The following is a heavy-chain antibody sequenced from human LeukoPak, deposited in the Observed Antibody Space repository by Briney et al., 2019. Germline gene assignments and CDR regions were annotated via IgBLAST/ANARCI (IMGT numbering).Heavy chain of an antibody. J-gene: IGHJ5*02. D-gene: IGHD3-10*01. CDR2: INHSGST. CDR3: AREFSHHHGSGTRSVGFDP. Sequence: SETLSLTCAVYGGSFSGYYWSWIRQPPGKGLEWIGEINHSGSTNYNPSLKSRVTISVDTSKNQFSLKLSSVTAADTAVYYCAREFSHHHGSGTRSVGFDPWGQGILVTVSS. V-gene: IGHV4-34*01. CDR1: GGSFSGYY.